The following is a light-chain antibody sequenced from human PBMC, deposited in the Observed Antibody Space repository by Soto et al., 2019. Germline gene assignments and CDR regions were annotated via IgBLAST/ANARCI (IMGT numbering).Light chain of an antibody. CDR3: QTWGTGIGV. CDR1: SGHSSYA. Sequence: QLVLTQSPSASASLGASVKLTCTLSSGHSSYAIAWHQQQPEKGPRYLMKLNSDGSHSKGDGIPDRFSGSSSGAERYITISSLQSEDEADYYCQTWGTGIGVFGGGTKVTVL. J-gene: IGLJ3*02. V-gene: IGLV4-69*01. CDR2: LNSDGSH.